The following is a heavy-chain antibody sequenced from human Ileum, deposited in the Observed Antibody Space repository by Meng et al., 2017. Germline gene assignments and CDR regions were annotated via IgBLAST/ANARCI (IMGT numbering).Heavy chain of an antibody. V-gene: IGHV6-1*01. Sequence: QVRLRPPGLGLVKPSQTLSLPSDLSGDSVSNGGWNWIRQSPSRGLEWLGRTYYNSKWYNDYATSLKSRMIINPDTSKNQFSLQLNSVTPEDTAVYYCARGWAATGFDYWCQGSLVTVFS. CDR2: TYYNSKWYN. CDR3: ARGWAATGFDY. CDR1: GDSVSNGG. D-gene: IGHD6-13*01. J-gene: IGHJ4*02.